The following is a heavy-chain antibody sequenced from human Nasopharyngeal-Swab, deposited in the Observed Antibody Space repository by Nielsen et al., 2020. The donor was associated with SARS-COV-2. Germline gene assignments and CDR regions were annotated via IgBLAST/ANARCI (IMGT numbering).Heavy chain of an antibody. CDR3: ARDVGGRDNY. CDR2: IDNDGAIT. CDR1: GFSLRTYW. V-gene: IGHV3-74*01. J-gene: IGHJ4*02. Sequence: GESLKISCAASGFSLRTYWMHWVRQSPGKGLLLVSRIDNDGAITNYADSVKGRFTISRDNATNTLYLQMNSLRADDTAVYYCARDVGGRDNYWGQGALVTVSS. D-gene: IGHD2-15*01.